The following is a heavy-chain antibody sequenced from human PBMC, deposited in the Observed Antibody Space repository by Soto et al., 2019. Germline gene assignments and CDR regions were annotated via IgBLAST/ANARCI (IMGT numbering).Heavy chain of an antibody. CDR2: IIPIFGTA. V-gene: IGHV1-69*13. CDR1: GGTFSSYA. J-gene: IGHJ6*02. CDR3: ARNYYGSGKPYYYYGMDV. D-gene: IGHD3-10*01. Sequence: GASVKVSCKASGGTFSSYAISWVRQAPGQGLEWMGGIIPIFGTANYAQKFQGRVTITADESTSTAYMELSSLRSEDTAVYYCARNYYGSGKPYYYYGMDVWGQRTTVTVSS.